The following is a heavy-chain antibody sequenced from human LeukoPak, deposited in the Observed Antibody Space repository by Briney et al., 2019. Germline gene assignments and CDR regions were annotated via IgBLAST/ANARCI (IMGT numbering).Heavy chain of an antibody. CDR2: IYPGDSDT. Sequence: GESLKISCKGSGYSFTSYWIGWVRQMPGKGREWMGIIYPGDSDTRYSPSFQGQVTISAGKSISTAYLQWSSLKASDTAMYYCARGVVEMATTDAFDIWGQGTMVTVSS. CDR1: GYSFTSYW. D-gene: IGHD5-24*01. J-gene: IGHJ3*02. V-gene: IGHV5-51*01. CDR3: ARGVVEMATTDAFDI.